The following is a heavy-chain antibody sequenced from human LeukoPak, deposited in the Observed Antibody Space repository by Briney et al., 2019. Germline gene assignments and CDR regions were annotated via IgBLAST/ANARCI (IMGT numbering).Heavy chain of an antibody. CDR2: ISVYNGNT. V-gene: IGHV1-18*01. CDR3: ARGPPQGYNDDSSGYRVCDY. CDR1: GYTFTSHG. D-gene: IGHD3-22*01. J-gene: IGHJ4*02. Sequence: GASVKVSCKASGYTFTSHGITWVRQAPGQGLEWMGWISVYNGNTHYAQKLQGRVTMTTETSTSTAYMDLRSLRSDDTAVYYCARGPPQGYNDDSSGYRVCDYRGQGTLVTVSS.